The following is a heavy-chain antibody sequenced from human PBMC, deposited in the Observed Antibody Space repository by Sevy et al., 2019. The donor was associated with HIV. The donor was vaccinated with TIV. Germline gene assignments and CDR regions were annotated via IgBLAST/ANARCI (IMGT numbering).Heavy chain of an antibody. CDR2: IWNDGSNQ. J-gene: IGHJ5*02. V-gene: IGHV3-33*01. CDR1: GFTFSSYG. CDR3: VRAPGYCTSTNCYDWFDP. D-gene: IGHD2-2*01. Sequence: GGSLRLSCAASGFTFSSYGMHWVRQAPGKGLEWVAVIWNDGSNQYYADSVEGRFTVSRDNSTNTLYLQMNSLRAEDTAVYYCVRAPGYCTSTNCYDWFDPWGHGTLVTVSS.